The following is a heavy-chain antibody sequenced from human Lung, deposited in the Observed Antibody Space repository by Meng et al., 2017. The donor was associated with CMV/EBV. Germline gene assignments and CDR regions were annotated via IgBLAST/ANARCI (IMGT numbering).Heavy chain of an antibody. J-gene: IGHJ6*02. CDR1: PGFTLCGYS. CDR3: ARDVTTLGYSGMDV. Sequence: GESLKISCVASPGFTLCGYSMHWVRQAPGKGLEWVALISYDGSTEYYADSVRGRFSISRDNSKKTLYVHMNSLRPEDTGIYYCARDVTTLGYSGMDVWGQGTTVTVSS. CDR2: ISYDGSTE. D-gene: IGHD4-23*01. V-gene: IGHV3-30*04.